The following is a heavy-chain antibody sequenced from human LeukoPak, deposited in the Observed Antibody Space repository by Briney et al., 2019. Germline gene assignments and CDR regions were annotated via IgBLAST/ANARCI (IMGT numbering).Heavy chain of an antibody. CDR1: GGSISSGGYY. V-gene: IGHV4-30-2*01. CDR2: IYHSGST. Sequence: SETLSLTCTVSGGSISSGGYYWSWIRQPPGKGLEWIGYIYHSGSTYYNPSLKSRVTISVDRSKNQFSLKLSSVTAADTAVYYCARGIVVVPAASPDAFDIWGQGTMVTVSS. J-gene: IGHJ3*02. D-gene: IGHD2-2*01. CDR3: ARGIVVVPAASPDAFDI.